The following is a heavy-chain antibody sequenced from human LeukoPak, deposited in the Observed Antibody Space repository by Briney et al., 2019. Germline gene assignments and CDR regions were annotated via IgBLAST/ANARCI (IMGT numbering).Heavy chain of an antibody. CDR1: GDSVSSNSAA. Sequence: SQTLSLTCAISGDSVSSNSAAWNWIRQSPSRGLEWLGRTYYRSKWYNDYAVSVKSRIIINPDTSRNQVSLQLNSVTPEDTAVYYCARDVGMAPLAESDAFDIWGQGTMVTVSS. D-gene: IGHD6-13*01. J-gene: IGHJ3*02. CDR3: ARDVGMAPLAESDAFDI. CDR2: TYYRSKWYN. V-gene: IGHV6-1*01.